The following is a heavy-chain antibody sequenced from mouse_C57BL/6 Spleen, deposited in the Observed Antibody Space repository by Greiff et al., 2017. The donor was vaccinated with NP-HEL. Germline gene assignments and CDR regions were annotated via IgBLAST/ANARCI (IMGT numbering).Heavy chain of an antibody. Sequence: QVQLQQSGAELVKPGASVKISCKASGYAFSSYWMNWVKQRPGKGLEWIGQIYPGDGDTNYNGKFKGKATLTADKSSSTAYMQLSSLTSEDSAVYFCAREGDNYYGSSWFAYWGQGTLVTVSA. J-gene: IGHJ3*01. CDR1: GYAFSSYW. V-gene: IGHV1-80*01. CDR2: IYPGDGDT. D-gene: IGHD1-1*01. CDR3: AREGDNYYGSSWFAY.